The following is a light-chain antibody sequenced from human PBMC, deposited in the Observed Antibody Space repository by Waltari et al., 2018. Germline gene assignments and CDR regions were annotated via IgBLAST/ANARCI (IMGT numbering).Light chain of an antibody. Sequence: DIRMTPAPSSLSASVGDRVTITCRASQTISNNLNWYQQKPGKAPKLLIYSTSSLESGVPSRFSGSGSGTDFTLTISSLQPEDFATYYCQQSHSSPGTFGQGTKLEIK. CDR3: QQSHSSPGT. V-gene: IGKV1-39*01. CDR1: QTISNN. CDR2: STS. J-gene: IGKJ2*01.